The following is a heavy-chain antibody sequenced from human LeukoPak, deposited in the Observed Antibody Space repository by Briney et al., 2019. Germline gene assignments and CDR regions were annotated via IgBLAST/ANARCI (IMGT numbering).Heavy chain of an antibody. CDR1: GGPISSSNW. J-gene: IGHJ4*02. CDR2: IYHSGST. Sequence: PSETLSLTCAVSGGPISSSNWWSWVRQPPGKGLEWIGEIYHSGSTNYNPSLKSRVTISVDKSKNQFSLKLSSVTAADTAVYYCARDPEGIAVAGLDYWGQGTLVTVSS. D-gene: IGHD6-19*01. CDR3: ARDPEGIAVAGLDY. V-gene: IGHV4-4*02.